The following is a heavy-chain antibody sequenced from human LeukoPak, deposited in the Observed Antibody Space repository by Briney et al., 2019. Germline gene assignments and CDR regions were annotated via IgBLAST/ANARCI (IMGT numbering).Heavy chain of an antibody. Sequence: GASVKVSCKASGGTFSSYAISWVRQAPGQGLEWMGGIIPIFGTANYAQKFQGRVTITADKSTSTAYMELSSLRTDDTAVYYCARDGSTYYSDNPCLVDWGQGTLVTVSS. CDR2: IIPIFGTA. V-gene: IGHV1-69*06. J-gene: IGHJ4*02. D-gene: IGHD3-22*01. CDR1: GGTFSSYA. CDR3: ARDGSTYYSDNPCLVD.